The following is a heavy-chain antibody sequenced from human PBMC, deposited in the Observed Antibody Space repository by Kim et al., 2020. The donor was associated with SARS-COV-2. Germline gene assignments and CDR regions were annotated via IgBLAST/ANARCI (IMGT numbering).Heavy chain of an antibody. CDR3: AKGGLGLGLGHDQTSAGTGYYYGMDV. CDR2: IWYDGSNK. Sequence: GGSLRLSCAVSGFTFSSYGMHWVRQAPGKGLEWVAVIWYDGSNKYYADSVKGRFTISRDNSKNTLYLQMNSLRAEDTAVYYCAKGGLGLGLGHDQTSAGTGYYYGMDVWGQGTTVTVSS. V-gene: IGHV3-33*06. CDR1: GFTFSSYG. J-gene: IGHJ6*02. D-gene: IGHD6-13*01.